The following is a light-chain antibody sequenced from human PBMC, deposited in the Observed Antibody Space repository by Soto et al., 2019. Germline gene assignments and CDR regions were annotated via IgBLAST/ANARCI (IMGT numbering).Light chain of an antibody. CDR1: QSVSTN. J-gene: IGKJ1*01. CDR3: QHYNNWHPTWA. CDR2: TAS. V-gene: IGKV3D-15*01. Sequence: EILMTQSPDTLSVSPGARATLSCRASQSVSTNLAWYQQKPGRAPRLLIYTASTRATGIPARFSGSGSGTEFTLTISSLQSEDFALYYCQHYNNWHPTWAFGQGTKVDIK.